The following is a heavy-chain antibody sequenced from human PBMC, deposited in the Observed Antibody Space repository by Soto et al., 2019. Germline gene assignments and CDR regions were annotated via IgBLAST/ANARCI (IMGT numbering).Heavy chain of an antibody. J-gene: IGHJ4*02. V-gene: IGHV3-48*02. CDR1: GFTFSSHS. Sequence: EVQLVESGGGLIQPGGSLRLSCAAPGFTFSSHSINWVRQAPGKGLEWVSYISGSGATKYYADSVKGRFTISRDNARNSLYLQMSSLSDEDTAVYYCARAIRGFSYVVDYWGQGTLVTVSS. D-gene: IGHD5-18*01. CDR3: ARAIRGFSYVVDY. CDR2: ISGSGATK.